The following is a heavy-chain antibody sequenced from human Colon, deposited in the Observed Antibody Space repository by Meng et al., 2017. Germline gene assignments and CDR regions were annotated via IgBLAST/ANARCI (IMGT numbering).Heavy chain of an antibody. CDR3: TRGLQFYRFEY. Sequence: SQTLSLTCAISGDSVSSNTAVWNWIRQSPSRGLEWLGRTYYRSKWYNDYAVSLRSRITINPDTSKNQFSLQLNSVTPEDTAVYYCTRGLQFYRFEYWAQGTVVTVSS. D-gene: IGHD5-24*01. J-gene: IGHJ4*02. CDR1: GDSVSSNTAV. V-gene: IGHV6-1*01. CDR2: TYYRSKWYN.